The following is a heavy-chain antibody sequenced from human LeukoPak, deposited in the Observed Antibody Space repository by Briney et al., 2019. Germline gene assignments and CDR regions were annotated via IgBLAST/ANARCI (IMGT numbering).Heavy chain of an antibody. CDR2: INHSGST. D-gene: IGHD3-10*01. V-gene: IGHV4-34*01. CDR1: GGSFSGYY. Sequence: SETLSLTCAVYGGSFSGYYWSWIRQPPGKGLEWIGEINHSGSTNYNPSLKSRVTISVDTSKNQFSLKLSSVTAADTAVYYCARHIVITMVRGVMDWFDPWGQGTLVTVSS. J-gene: IGHJ5*02. CDR3: ARHIVITMVRGVMDWFDP.